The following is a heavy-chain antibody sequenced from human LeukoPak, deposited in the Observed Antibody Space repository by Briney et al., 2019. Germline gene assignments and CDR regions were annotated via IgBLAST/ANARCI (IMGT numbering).Heavy chain of an antibody. V-gene: IGHV3-48*01. CDR1: GFRFSDYS. CDR2: MNAADRTI. J-gene: IGHJ6*03. CDR3: ARDFRAVAESYYYYYMDV. D-gene: IGHD6-19*01. Sequence: AGGSLRLSCAASGFRFSDYSMNWVRQAPGKGLEWVSYMNAADRTIYYADSVKGRFTISRDNAKNSLYLQMNSLSAEDTAVYYCARDFRAVAESYYYYYMDVWGKGTTVTVSS.